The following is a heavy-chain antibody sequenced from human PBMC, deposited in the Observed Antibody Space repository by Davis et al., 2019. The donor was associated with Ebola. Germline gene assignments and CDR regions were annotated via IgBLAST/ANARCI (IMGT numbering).Heavy chain of an antibody. CDR3: AKDTANIWFDI. Sequence: GESLKISCAASGFTFNYYAMNWVRQAPGKGLEWVSTLGTSADTYYADSVKGRFTISRDNSRNTLYLQMNGLRVEDTAIYYCAKDTANIWFDIWGQGTMVTVSS. V-gene: IGHV3-23*01. J-gene: IGHJ3*02. CDR2: LGTSADT. D-gene: IGHD2-21*02. CDR1: GFTFNYYA.